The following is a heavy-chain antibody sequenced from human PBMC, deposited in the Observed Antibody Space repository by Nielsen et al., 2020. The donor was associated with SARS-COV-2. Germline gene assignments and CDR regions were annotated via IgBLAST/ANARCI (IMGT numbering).Heavy chain of an antibody. CDR1: GFTVSSNY. D-gene: IGHD2-21*01. V-gene: IGHV3-53*04. CDR2: IYSGGST. CDR3: ARVWWLLGSAYFDY. J-gene: IGHJ4*02. Sequence: GESLKISCAASGFTVSSNYMSWVRQAPGKGLEWVSVIYSGGSTYYADSVKGRFTISRHNSKNTLYLQMNSLRAEGTAVYYCARVWWLLGSAYFDYWGQGTLVTVSS.